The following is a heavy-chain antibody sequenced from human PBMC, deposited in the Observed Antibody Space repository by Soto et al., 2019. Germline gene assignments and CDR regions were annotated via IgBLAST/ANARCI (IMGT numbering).Heavy chain of an antibody. CDR2: INPSGGIT. V-gene: IGHV1-46*03. Sequence: ASVKVSCKASGYTFTSYYMHWVRQAPGQGLEWMGIINPSGGITSYAQKFQGRVTMTRHTSTSTVYMELSSLRSEDTAVYYCARRGRHSEIYCSGGSCYNDAFAIWG. CDR3: ARRGRHSEIYCSGGSCYNDAFAI. D-gene: IGHD2-15*01. J-gene: IGHJ3*02. CDR1: GYTFTSYY.